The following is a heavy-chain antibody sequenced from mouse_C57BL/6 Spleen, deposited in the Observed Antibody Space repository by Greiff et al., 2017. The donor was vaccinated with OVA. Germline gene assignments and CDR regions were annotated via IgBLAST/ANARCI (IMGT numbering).Heavy chain of an antibody. Sequence: VKLMESGAELVRPGASVKLSCKASGYTFTDYYINWVKQRPGQGLEWIARIYPGSGNTYYNEKFKGKATLTAEKSSSTAYMQLSSLTSEDSAVYFCARPLYGSSYYYFDYWGQGTTLTVSS. D-gene: IGHD1-1*01. CDR2: IYPGSGNT. J-gene: IGHJ2*01. CDR3: ARPLYGSSYYYFDY. CDR1: GYTFTDYY. V-gene: IGHV1-76*01.